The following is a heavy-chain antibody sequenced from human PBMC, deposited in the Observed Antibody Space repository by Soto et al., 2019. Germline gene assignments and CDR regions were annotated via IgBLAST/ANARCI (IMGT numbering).Heavy chain of an antibody. CDR2: IYPGDSDA. Sequence: PGESLKISCKSSGYSFTDYWIGWVRQMPGKGLEWMGIIYPGDSDASYSPSFQGRVTISVDTSINTAFQRWNSLTASDTAMYYCARQADYNILTGYFYYFDYWGQGSLVTVSS. J-gene: IGHJ4*02. CDR3: ARQADYNILTGYFYYFDY. CDR1: GYSFTDYW. D-gene: IGHD3-9*01. V-gene: IGHV5-51*01.